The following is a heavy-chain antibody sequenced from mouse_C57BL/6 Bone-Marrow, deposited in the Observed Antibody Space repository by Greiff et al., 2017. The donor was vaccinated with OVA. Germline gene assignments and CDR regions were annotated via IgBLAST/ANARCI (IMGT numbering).Heavy chain of an antibody. CDR3: ARSYAQRYYYYIDY. J-gene: IGHJ4*01. CDR1: GYTFTSYW. CDR2: IDPNRGGT. Sequence: QVQLQQPGAELVKPGASVKLSCKASGYTFTSYWMHWVKQRPGRGLEWIGRIDPNRGGTKYNEKFKSKATLTVDKPSSPAYMQRSSLTSEDAAVDYCARSYAQRYYYYIDYWGQGTSVTVSS. D-gene: IGHD6-5*01. V-gene: IGHV1-72*01.